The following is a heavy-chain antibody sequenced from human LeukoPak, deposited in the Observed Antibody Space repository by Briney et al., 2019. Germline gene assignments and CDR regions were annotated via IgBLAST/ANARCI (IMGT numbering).Heavy chain of an antibody. CDR3: TRRLDYYYYGMDV. Sequence: GGSLKLSCAASGFTFSGSAMHWVRQASGKGLEWVGRIRSKANSYATAYAASVKGRFTISRDDSKNTAYLQMNSLKTEDAAEYYCTRRLDYYYYGMDVWGQGTTVTVSS. CDR2: IRSKANSYAT. CDR1: GFTFSGSA. V-gene: IGHV3-73*01. J-gene: IGHJ6*02.